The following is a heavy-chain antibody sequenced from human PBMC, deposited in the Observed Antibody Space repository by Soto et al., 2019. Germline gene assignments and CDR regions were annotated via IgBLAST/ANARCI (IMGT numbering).Heavy chain of an antibody. D-gene: IGHD3-10*01. Sequence: EVQLVESGGGLVQPGGSLRLSCAASGFTFTTYSMNWVRQAPGKGLEWVSYISSSSSTTYYADSVKGRFTISRDNAKNSLYLQMIRLRDEDTAVYYCARDAGSWGYWGQGTLVTVSS. CDR3: ARDAGSWGY. CDR2: ISSSSSTT. V-gene: IGHV3-48*02. CDR1: GFTFTTYS. J-gene: IGHJ4*02.